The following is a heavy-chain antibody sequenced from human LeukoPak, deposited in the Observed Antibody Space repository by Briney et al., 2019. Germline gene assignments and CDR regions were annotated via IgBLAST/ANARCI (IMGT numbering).Heavy chain of an antibody. J-gene: IGHJ6*02. V-gene: IGHV3-23*01. CDR1: GFTFSSYA. CDR2: ISGSGGST. D-gene: IGHD3-9*01. CDR3: AKTTGNYDILTGYSRGPLYYGMDV. Sequence: PGGSLRLSCVGSGFTFSSYAMSWVRQAPGKGLEWVSAISGSGGSTYYADSVKGRFTISRDNSKNTLYLQMNSLRAEDTAVYYCAKTTGNYDILTGYSRGPLYYGMDVWGQGTTVTVSS.